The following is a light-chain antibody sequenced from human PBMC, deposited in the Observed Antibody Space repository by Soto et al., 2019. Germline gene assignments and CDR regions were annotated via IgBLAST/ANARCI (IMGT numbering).Light chain of an antibody. J-gene: IGLJ2*01. V-gene: IGLV3-21*04. CDR3: QVWDSGSAHVV. Sequence: SYELTQPPSVSVAPGKTASISCGGNNIGSKGFHWYQQKPGQAPVLVIYSDTDLPPVIAERFSGSNSANLATLTISRVEAGDEADDYCQVWDSGSAHVVFGGGTKVTVL. CDR1: NIGSKG. CDR2: SDT.